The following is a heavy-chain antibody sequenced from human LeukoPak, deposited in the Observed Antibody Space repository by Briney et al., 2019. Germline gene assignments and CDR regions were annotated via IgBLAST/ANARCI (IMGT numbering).Heavy chain of an antibody. CDR1: GGSISSGGYY. Sequence: PSETLSLTCTVSGGSISSGGYYWSWIRQHPGKGLEWIGYIYYSGSTYYNPSLKSRVTISVDTSKNQFSLKLSSVTAADTAVYYCAREIGGSGNFDYWGQGTLVTVSS. J-gene: IGHJ4*02. V-gene: IGHV4-31*03. CDR3: AREIGGSGNFDY. D-gene: IGHD3-10*01. CDR2: IYYSGST.